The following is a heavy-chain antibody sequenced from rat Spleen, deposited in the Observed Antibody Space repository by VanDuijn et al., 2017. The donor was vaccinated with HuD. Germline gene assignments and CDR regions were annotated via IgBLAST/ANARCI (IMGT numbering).Heavy chain of an antibody. V-gene: IGHV5S23*01. CDR2: INIGGGST. D-gene: IGHD1-12*03. J-gene: IGHJ2*01. CDR1: GFTFSDYA. CDR3: ARLSYYYDGYFDY. Sequence: EVQLVESGGGLVQPGNSLKLSCAASGFTFSDYAMAWVRQSPKKGLEWVAYINIGGGSTYYRDSVKGRFTLSRDDAKRTLFLQMDSLRSEDTATYYCARLSYYYDGYFDYWGQGVMVTVSS.